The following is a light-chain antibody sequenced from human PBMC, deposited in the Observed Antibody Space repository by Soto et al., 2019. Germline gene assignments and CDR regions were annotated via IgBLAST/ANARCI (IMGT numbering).Light chain of an antibody. J-gene: IGLJ2*01. Sequence: QSVLTQPPSASGTPGQRVTISCSGSSSNIGSYYVYWYQQLPGTAPKLLIYRNNQRPSGVPDRFSGSKSGSSASLAISGLRSEDEAYYYCAAWDDSLSALLVFGGGTKLTVL. CDR3: AAWDDSLSALLV. CDR1: SSNIGSYY. CDR2: RNN. V-gene: IGLV1-47*01.